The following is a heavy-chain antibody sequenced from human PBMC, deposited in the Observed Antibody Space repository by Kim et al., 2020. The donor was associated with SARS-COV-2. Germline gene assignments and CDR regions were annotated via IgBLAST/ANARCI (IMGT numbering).Heavy chain of an antibody. J-gene: IGHJ4*02. CDR3: ARVMVRGVIRAFDY. Sequence: SVKVSCKASGGTFSSYAISWVRQAPGQGLEWMGGIIPIFGTANYAQKFQGRVTITADESTSTAYMELSSLRSEDTAVYYCARVMVRGVIRAFDYWGQGTLVTVSS. V-gene: IGHV1-69*13. CDR2: IIPIFGTA. CDR1: GGTFSSYA. D-gene: IGHD3-10*01.